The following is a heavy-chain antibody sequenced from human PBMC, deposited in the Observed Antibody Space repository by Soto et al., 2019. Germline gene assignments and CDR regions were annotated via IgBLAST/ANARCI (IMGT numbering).Heavy chain of an antibody. CDR1: GFTFSSYA. CDR3: AKDRGNWNYVDWFDP. V-gene: IGHV3-23*01. J-gene: IGHJ5*02. CDR2: ISGSGGST. Sequence: GGSLRLSCAASGFTFSSYAMSWVRQAPGKGLEWVSAISGSGGSTYYADSVKGRFTISRDNSKNTLYLQMNSLRAEDTAVYYCAKDRGNWNYVDWFDPWGQGTLVTSPQ. D-gene: IGHD1-7*01.